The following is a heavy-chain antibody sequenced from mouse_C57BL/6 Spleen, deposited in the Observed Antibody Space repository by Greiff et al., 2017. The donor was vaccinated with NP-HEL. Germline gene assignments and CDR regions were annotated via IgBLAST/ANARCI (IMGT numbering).Heavy chain of an antibody. D-gene: IGHD1-1*01. CDR3: ATNYYGSSSLAY. J-gene: IGHJ3*01. CDR1: GYTFTSYW. V-gene: IGHV1-64*01. Sequence: QVQLQQPGAELVKPGASVKLSCKASGYTFTSYWMHWVKQRPGQGLEWIGMIHPNSGSTNYNEKFKSKATLTVDKSSSTAYMQLSSLTSEDSAVYYCATNYYGSSSLAYWGQGTLVTVSA. CDR2: IHPNSGST.